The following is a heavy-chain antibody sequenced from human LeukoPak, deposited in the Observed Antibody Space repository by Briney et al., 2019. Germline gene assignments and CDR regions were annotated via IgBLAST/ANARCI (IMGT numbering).Heavy chain of an antibody. CDR3: GGSTLNYDFWSGYPRYYYYYYMDV. D-gene: IGHD3-3*01. Sequence: SVKVSCKASGGTCSSYAISWVRQAPGKGLEWMGGIIPIFGTANYAQKFQGRVTITTDESTSTAYMELSSLRSEDTAVYYCGGSTLNYDFWSGYPRYYYYYYMDVWGKGTTVTVSS. CDR2: IIPIFGTA. J-gene: IGHJ6*03. CDR1: GGTCSSYA. V-gene: IGHV1-69*05.